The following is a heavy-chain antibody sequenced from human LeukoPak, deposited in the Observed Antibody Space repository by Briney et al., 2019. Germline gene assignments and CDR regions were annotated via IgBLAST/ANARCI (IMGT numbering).Heavy chain of an antibody. CDR3: ARGSHGVAATDTAFDY. J-gene: IGHJ4*02. D-gene: IGHD6-25*01. CDR1: GFTFSSYG. CDR2: ISTSSIYI. Sequence: GGSLRLSCAASGFTFSSYGMSWVRQAPGKGLEWVSSISTSSIYIYYADSVRGRFTISRDNARKSLYLQMDSLRAEDTAVYYCARGSHGVAATDTAFDYWGQGTLVTVSS. V-gene: IGHV3-21*01.